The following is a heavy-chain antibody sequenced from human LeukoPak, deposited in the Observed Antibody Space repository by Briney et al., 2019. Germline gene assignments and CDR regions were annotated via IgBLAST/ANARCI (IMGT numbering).Heavy chain of an antibody. CDR1: GGSITGHY. CDR2: IHYTGST. J-gene: IGHJ5*02. D-gene: IGHD3-16*01. V-gene: IGHV4-59*11. Sequence: SETLSLTCTDSGGSITGHYWSWIRQPPGKGLEWIGYIHYTGSTNYNPSLNSRITMSVDTPNNQFSLRLTSVTATDTAVYYCARLHALGAEEFDPWGQGALVTVSS. CDR3: ARLHALGAEEFDP.